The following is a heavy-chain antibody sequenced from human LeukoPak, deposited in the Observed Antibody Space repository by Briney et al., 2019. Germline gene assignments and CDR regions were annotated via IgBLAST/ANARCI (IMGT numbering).Heavy chain of an antibody. D-gene: IGHD2-15*01. J-gene: IGHJ4*02. Sequence: GGSLRLSCAASGFTFSNYAMSWVRQAPGKGLEWVSTIRGSGGSTYYADSVKGRFTISRDNSKNTLYLQMNSLRAEDTAVYHCARGGLFRSGGICSDYWGQGTLVTVSS. CDR2: IRGSGGST. V-gene: IGHV3-23*01. CDR3: ARGGLFRSGGICSDY. CDR1: GFTFSNYA.